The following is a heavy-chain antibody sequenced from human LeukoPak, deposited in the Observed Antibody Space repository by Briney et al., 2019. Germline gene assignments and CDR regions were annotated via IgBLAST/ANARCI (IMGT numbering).Heavy chain of an antibody. CDR2: IYYSGST. CDR1: GGSISSGGYY. V-gene: IGHV4-31*03. J-gene: IGHJ4*02. D-gene: IGHD1-26*01. CDR3: AREGSNGFDY. Sequence: PSETLSLTCTVSGGSISSGGYYWSWIRQHPGKGLEWIGYIYYSGSTYYNPSLKSRVTISVDTSKNQFSLKLSSVTAADTAVYYCAREGSNGFDYWGQGTLVTVSS.